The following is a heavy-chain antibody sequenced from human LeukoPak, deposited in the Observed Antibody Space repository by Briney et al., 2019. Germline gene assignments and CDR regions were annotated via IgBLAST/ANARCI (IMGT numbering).Heavy chain of an antibody. V-gene: IGHV3-30*03. CDR1: GFTFSSYW. CDR3: ARDWNYYGIFDY. D-gene: IGHD3-10*01. J-gene: IGHJ4*02. CDR2: ISYDGSDK. Sequence: PGGSLRLSCAASGFTFSSYWMSWVRQAPGKGLEWVAVISYDGSDKYYADSVKGRFTISRDNSKNTLYLQVNSLRAEDTAVYYCARDWNYYGIFDYWGQGTLVTVSS.